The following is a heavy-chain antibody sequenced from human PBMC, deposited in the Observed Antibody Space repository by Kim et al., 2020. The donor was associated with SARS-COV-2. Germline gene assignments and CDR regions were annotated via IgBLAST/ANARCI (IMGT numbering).Heavy chain of an antibody. CDR1: GFTFSNAY. Sequence: GGSLRLSCAASGFTFSNAYMSWVRQAPGKGLEWVGRIKNKNDGGTTDYAAPVKGRFTISRDDSKNTLYLQMNSLKTEDTAVYYCTTVALFSYYYYGMDVWGQGTTVTVSS. J-gene: IGHJ6*02. V-gene: IGHV3-15*01. CDR3: TTVALFSYYYYGMDV. D-gene: IGHD2-21*01. CDR2: IKNKNDGGTT.